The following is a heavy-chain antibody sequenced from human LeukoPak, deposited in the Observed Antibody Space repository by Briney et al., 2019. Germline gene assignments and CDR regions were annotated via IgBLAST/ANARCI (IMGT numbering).Heavy chain of an antibody. J-gene: IGHJ6*02. CDR2: ISGSGGST. CDR3: AKARGDYYYYGMDV. V-gene: IGHV3-23*01. D-gene: IGHD5-12*01. CDR1: GFTFSSYA. Sequence: GGSLRLSCAATGFTFSSYAITWVRQAPGKGLEWVSTISGSGGSTYSADSVKGRFTISRDNSKNTVYVQMNSLRAVDTAVYYCAKARGDYYYYGMDVWGQGTTVTVSS.